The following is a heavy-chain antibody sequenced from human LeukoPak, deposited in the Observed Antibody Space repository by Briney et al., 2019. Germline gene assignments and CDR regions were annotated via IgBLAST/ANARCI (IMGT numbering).Heavy chain of an antibody. CDR1: GFTFDDYA. CDR3: VKVTAAGFVDH. Sequence: GGSLRLSCAASGFTFDDYAMHWVRQAPGKGLEWVSGIGWNSGGIVYADSVKGRFTISRDSAKKSLYLQMNSLGAEDTALYYCVKVTAAGFVDHWGQGTLVTVSS. V-gene: IGHV3-9*01. D-gene: IGHD6-13*01. J-gene: IGHJ4*02. CDR2: IGWNSGGI.